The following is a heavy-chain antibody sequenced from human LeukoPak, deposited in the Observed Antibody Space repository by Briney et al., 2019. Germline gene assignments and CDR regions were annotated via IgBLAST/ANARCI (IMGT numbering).Heavy chain of an antibody. CDR3: AKVPGQNTVIPDY. Sequence: GGSLRLSCAASGFTFSSYAMSGVRQAPGKGLEWVSAISGSGGSTYYADSVKGRFTISRDNSKNTLYLQMNSLRAEDTAVYYCAKVPGQNTVIPDYWGQGTLVTVSS. CDR2: ISGSGGST. D-gene: IGHD4-11*01. V-gene: IGHV3-23*01. J-gene: IGHJ4*02. CDR1: GFTFSSYA.